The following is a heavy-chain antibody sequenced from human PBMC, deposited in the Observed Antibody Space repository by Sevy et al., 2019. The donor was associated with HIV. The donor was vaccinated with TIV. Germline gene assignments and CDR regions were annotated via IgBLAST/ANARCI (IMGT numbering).Heavy chain of an antibody. CDR1: GFTFSSYA. CDR3: ARGLAVAEQSAGKNDY. CDR2: ISYDGSNK. Sequence: GGSLRLSCAASGFTFSSYAMHWVRQAPGKGLEWVAVISYDGSNKYYADSVKGRFTISRDNSKNTLYLQMNSLRAEETAVYYCARGLAVAEQSAGKNDYWGQGTLVTVSS. V-gene: IGHV3-30-3*01. D-gene: IGHD6-19*01. J-gene: IGHJ4*02.